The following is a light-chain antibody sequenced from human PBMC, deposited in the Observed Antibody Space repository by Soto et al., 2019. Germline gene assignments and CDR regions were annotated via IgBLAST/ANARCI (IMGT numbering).Light chain of an antibody. Sequence: EIVLTQSPGTLSLSPGERATLSCRASQSVSSSYLAWYQQKPGQAPRHLIYGASSRATGIPDRFSGSGSGTDFALTISRLEPGDLAVDYCQQYGRTFGQGTKVEIK. J-gene: IGKJ1*01. V-gene: IGKV3-20*01. CDR1: QSVSSSY. CDR2: GAS. CDR3: QQYGRT.